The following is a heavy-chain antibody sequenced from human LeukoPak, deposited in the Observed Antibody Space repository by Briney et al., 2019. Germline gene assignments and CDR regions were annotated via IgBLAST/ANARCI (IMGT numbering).Heavy chain of an antibody. Sequence: SETLSLTCSVSTDSMTSYYWSWIRQPPGKGLEWIGYIYYTGRANYNPSLKSRISISVDTSKKQFSLKFRSVTAADTAVYFCARLHLYYGILTPRYFDIWGRGTPVTVSS. CDR2: IYYTGRA. CDR1: TDSMTSYY. V-gene: IGHV4-59*08. CDR3: ARLHLYYGILTPRYFDI. D-gene: IGHD3-9*01. J-gene: IGHJ2*01.